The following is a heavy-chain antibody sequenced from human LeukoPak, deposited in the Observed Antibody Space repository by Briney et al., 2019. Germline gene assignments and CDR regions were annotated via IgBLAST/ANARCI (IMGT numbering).Heavy chain of an antibody. CDR3: ASGRPFDY. Sequence: PGGSLRLSCAASGFTFSTYEMNWVRQAPGKGLEWVSHISSSGTTIYYADSVKGRFTISRDHAKNSLYLQMNSLRAEDTAVYYCASGRPFDYWGQGTLVTVSS. J-gene: IGHJ4*02. D-gene: IGHD1-1*01. CDR2: ISSSGTTI. CDR1: GFTFSTYE. V-gene: IGHV3-48*03.